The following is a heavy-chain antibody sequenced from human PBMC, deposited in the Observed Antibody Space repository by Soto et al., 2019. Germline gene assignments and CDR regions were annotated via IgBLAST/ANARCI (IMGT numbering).Heavy chain of an antibody. D-gene: IGHD6-13*01. CDR1: CGCAFTYY. Sequence: XGTLALTFTVCCGCAFTYYGSWIRQPAGKGLEWIGRIYSNRRTNYNPSLKSRVTLSVDTSKKQFSLKLSSVTAADTAVDYCARGSEAGAGYGMDVWGRGTTVTVSS. CDR2: IYSNRRT. V-gene: IGHV4-4*07. J-gene: IGHJ6*02. CDR3: ARGSEAGAGYGMDV.